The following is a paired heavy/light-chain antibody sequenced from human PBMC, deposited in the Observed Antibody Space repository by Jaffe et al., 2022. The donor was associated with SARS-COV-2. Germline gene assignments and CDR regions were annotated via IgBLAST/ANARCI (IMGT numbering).Light chain of an antibody. CDR3: QQYNNWPT. V-gene: IGKV3-15*01. J-gene: IGKJ1*01. CDR2: GAS. CDR1: QSVSSN. Sequence: EIVMTQSPATLSVSPGERATLSCRASQSVSSNLAWYQQKPGQAPRLLIYGASTRATGIPARFSGSGSGTEFTLTISSLQSEDFAVYYCQQYNNWPTFGQGTKVEIK.
Heavy chain of an antibody. CDR1: GGSFSGYY. CDR2: INHSGST. D-gene: IGHD3-10*01. Sequence: QVQLQQWGAGLLKPSETLSLTCAVYGGSFSGYYWSWIRQPPGKGLEWIGEINHSGSTNYNPSLKSRVTISVDTSKNQFSLKLSSVTAADTAVYYCAREITMVRGVTVGPSHYMDVWGKGTTVTVSS. CDR3: AREITMVRGVTVGPSHYMDV. J-gene: IGHJ6*03. V-gene: IGHV4-34*01.